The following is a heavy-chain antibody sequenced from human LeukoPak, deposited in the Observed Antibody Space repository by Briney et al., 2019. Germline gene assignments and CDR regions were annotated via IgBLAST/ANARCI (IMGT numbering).Heavy chain of an antibody. CDR3: ARGTYYDILTGSTPLFDY. Sequence: PSETLSLTCTVSGGSISSSSYYWGWIRQPPGKGLEWIGSIYYSGSTYYNPSLKSRVTISVDTSKNQFSLKLSSVTAADTAVYYCARGTYYDILTGSTPLFDYWGQGTLVTVSS. CDR2: IYYSGST. J-gene: IGHJ4*02. V-gene: IGHV4-39*01. CDR1: GGSISSSSYY. D-gene: IGHD3-9*01.